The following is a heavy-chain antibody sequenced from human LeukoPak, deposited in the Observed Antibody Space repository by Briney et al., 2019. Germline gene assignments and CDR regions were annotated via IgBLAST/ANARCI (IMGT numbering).Heavy chain of an antibody. J-gene: IGHJ4*02. CDR2: IYYSGST. CDR1: GGSISSYY. D-gene: IGHD1-26*01. Sequence: PSETLSLTCTVSGGSISSYYWSWIRQPPGKGLEWIGYIYYSGSTNYNPSLKSRVTISVDTSKNQFSLKLSSVTAADTAVYYCARDVNSGSYAVWGQGTLVTASS. CDR3: ARDVNSGSYAV. V-gene: IGHV4-59*01.